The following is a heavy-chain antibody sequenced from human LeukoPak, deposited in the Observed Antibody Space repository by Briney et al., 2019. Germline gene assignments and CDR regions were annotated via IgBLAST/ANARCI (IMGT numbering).Heavy chain of an antibody. CDR2: INPNSGGT. CDR1: GGTFSSYA. CDR3: ARVRKEYYYDSSGYTFDY. V-gene: IGHV1-2*04. Sequence: ASVKVSCKASGGTFSSYAISWVRQAPGQGLEWMGWINPNSGGTNYAQKFQGWVTMTRDTSISTAYMELSRLRSDDTAVYYCARVRKEYYYDSSGYTFDYWGQGTLVTVSS. J-gene: IGHJ4*02. D-gene: IGHD3-22*01.